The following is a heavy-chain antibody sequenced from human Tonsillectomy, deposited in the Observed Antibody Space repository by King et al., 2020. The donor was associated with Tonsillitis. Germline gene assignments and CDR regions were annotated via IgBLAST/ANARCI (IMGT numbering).Heavy chain of an antibody. V-gene: IGHV3-20*04. CDR2: LNCNGYKT. CDR3: ARGYASSDY. J-gene: IGHJ4*02. CDR1: GFTFDDYD. Sequence: VQLVESGGGVVRPGGSLRLSCAASGFTFDDYDMNWVRQAPGKGLEWVSCLNCNGYKTGYGDSVKGRFTISRDNAKNSLYLQMNRLRAEDTALYYCARGYASSDYWGQGTLVTVSS. D-gene: IGHD5-18*01.